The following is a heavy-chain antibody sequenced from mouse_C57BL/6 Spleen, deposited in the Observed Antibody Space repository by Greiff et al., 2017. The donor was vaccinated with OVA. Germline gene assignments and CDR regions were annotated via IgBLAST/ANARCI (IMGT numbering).Heavy chain of an antibody. Sequence: VKLQESGAELVKPGASVKISCKASGYAFSSYWMNWVKQRPGKGLEWIGQIYPGDGDTNYNGKFKGKATLTADKSSSTAYMQLSSLTSEDSAVYFCARRFSSSYWYFDVWGTGTTVTVSS. CDR3: ARRFSSSYWYFDV. J-gene: IGHJ1*03. V-gene: IGHV1-80*01. CDR2: IYPGDGDT. CDR1: GYAFSSYW. D-gene: IGHD1-1*01.